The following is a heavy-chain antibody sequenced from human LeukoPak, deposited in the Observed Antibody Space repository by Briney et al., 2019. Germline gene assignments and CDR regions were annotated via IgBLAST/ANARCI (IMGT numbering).Heavy chain of an antibody. Sequence: VKVSCKASGGTFSSYAISWVRQAPGQGLEWMGGITPIFGTANYEQKFQGRVTINTDESTSTAYMELSSLRSEDTAVYYCARNGYCSGGSCYAPLYYYMDVWGKGTTVTASS. CDR2: ITPIFGTA. D-gene: IGHD2-15*01. CDR3: ARNGYCSGGSCYAPLYYYMDV. CDR1: GGTFSSYA. V-gene: IGHV1-69*05. J-gene: IGHJ6*03.